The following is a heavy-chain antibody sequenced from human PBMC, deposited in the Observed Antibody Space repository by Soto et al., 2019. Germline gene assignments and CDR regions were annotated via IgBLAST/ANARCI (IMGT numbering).Heavy chain of an antibody. CDR1: GYTFTSYG. Sequence: ASVKVSCKASGYTFTSYGISWVRQAPGQGLEWMGWISAYNGNTNYAQKLQGRVTMTTDTSTSTAYMELRSLRSDDTAVYYCARDSSGYYYSHYYYYGMDVWGQGTTVTV. CDR3: ARDSSGYYYSHYYYYGMDV. J-gene: IGHJ6*02. D-gene: IGHD3-22*01. CDR2: ISAYNGNT. V-gene: IGHV1-18*01.